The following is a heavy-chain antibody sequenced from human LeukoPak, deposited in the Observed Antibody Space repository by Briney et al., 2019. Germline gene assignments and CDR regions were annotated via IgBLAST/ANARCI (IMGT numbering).Heavy chain of an antibody. J-gene: IGHJ3*02. V-gene: IGHV1-18*01. CDR3: ARSRRHYDAFDI. D-gene: IGHD6-6*01. Sequence: GASVKVSCKASGYTFTSYGISWVRQAPGQGLEWMGWISAYNGNTKYSQKFQGRVTITRDTSASTAYMELSSLRSEDTAVYYCARSRRHYDAFDIWGQGTMVTVSS. CDR1: GYTFTSYG. CDR2: ISAYNGNT.